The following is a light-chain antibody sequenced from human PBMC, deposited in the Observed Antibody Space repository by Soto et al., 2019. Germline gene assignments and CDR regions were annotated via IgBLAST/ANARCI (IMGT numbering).Light chain of an antibody. CDR2: DVT. Sequence: SSDVGGYDYVSWYQQHPGKAPKVLIYDVTHRPSGVSNRFSGSKSGNTASLTISGLQSEDEAHYYSSSYGRSSPLVVFCGWTK. V-gene: IGLV2-14*03. CDR1: SSDVGGYDY. CDR3: SSYGRSSPLVV. J-gene: IGLJ2*01.